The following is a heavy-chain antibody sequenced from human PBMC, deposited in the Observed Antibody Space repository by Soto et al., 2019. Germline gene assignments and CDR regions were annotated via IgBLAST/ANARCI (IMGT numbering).Heavy chain of an antibody. D-gene: IGHD1-20*01. Sequence: SETLCLTCTVSGGSISSYYWSWIRQPPGKGLEWIGYIYYSGSTNYNPSLKSRVTISVDTSKNQFSLKLSSVTAADTAVYYCARGYNWNAQFDPWGQGTLVTVSS. V-gene: IGHV4-59*01. CDR2: IYYSGST. CDR1: GGSISSYY. CDR3: ARGYNWNAQFDP. J-gene: IGHJ5*02.